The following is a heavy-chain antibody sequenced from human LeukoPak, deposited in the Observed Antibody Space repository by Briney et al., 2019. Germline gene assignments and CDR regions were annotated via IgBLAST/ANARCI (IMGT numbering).Heavy chain of an antibody. CDR2: ISYDGSNK. V-gene: IGHV3-30-3*01. D-gene: IGHD3/OR15-3a*01. CDR1: GFTFSSYA. Sequence: PGRSLRLSCAAAGFTFSSYAMHWVRQAPGKGLEWVSVISYDGSNKYYADSVKGRFSISRDNSKNTLYLQMNSLRAEDTAVYYWARLSQVILVLRYYGVDVWGQGPTVTVSS. CDR3: ARLSQVILVLRYYGVDV. J-gene: IGHJ6*02.